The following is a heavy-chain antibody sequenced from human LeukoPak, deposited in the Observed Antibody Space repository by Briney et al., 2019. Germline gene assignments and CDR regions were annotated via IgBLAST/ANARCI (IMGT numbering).Heavy chain of an antibody. D-gene: IGHD5-12*01. CDR1: GXTFSDYY. Sequence: GSLRLSCAASGXTFSDYYMSWIRQAPGKGLEWVGNFYDSGTTHYNPSPKSRVTISGDTSKSQFSLKLNSVTAADTAIYYCATHRRSGSGGSENAFEIWGQGTMVTVSS. CDR3: ATHRRSGSGGSENAFEI. CDR2: FYDSGTT. J-gene: IGHJ3*02. V-gene: IGHV4-34*08.